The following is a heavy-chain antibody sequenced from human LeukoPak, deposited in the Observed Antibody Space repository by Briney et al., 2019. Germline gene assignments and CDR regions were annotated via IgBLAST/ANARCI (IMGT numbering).Heavy chain of an antibody. Sequence: SETLSLTCTVSGGSISSSSYYWGWTRQPPGKGLEWIGSIHYSGSTNYNPSLKSRVTISVDTPKNQFSLKLSSVTAADTAVYYCARGYCSGGSCYSYYYYNYMDVWGKGTTVTVSS. CDR3: ARGYCSGGSCYSYYYYNYMDV. J-gene: IGHJ6*03. D-gene: IGHD2-15*01. CDR1: GGSISSSSYY. V-gene: IGHV4-39*07. CDR2: IHYSGST.